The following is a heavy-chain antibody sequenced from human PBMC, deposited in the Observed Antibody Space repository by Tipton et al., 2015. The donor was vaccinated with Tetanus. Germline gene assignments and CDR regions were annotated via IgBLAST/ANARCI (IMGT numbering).Heavy chain of an antibody. V-gene: IGHV4-39*02. J-gene: IGHJ5*02. CDR1: GASISDKKYY. Sequence: LSLTCTVSGASISDKKYYWGWIRQAPGKGLEWIASIYFQGSTYYSPSLKSRLTIDADTSQNLFSLRMTTVTAADTAVYYCARHLYGYWFDPWGQGALVTVSS. D-gene: IGHD2/OR15-2a*01. CDR2: IYFQGST. CDR3: ARHLYGYWFDP.